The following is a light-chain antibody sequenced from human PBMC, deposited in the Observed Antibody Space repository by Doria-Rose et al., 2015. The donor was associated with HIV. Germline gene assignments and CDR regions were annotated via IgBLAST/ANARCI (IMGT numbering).Light chain of an antibody. CDR2: DGS. V-gene: IGKV3-20*01. CDR1: QSFSSTY. J-gene: IGKJ1*01. Sequence: TQSPGTLSLSPGERATLSCRASQSFSSTYLAWYRQKPGQAPSLVIYDGSTRATGIPDRFSASGSGTDFTLTINRLEPEDFALYYCHQYGTSWTFGQGTKVEI. CDR3: HQYGTSWT.